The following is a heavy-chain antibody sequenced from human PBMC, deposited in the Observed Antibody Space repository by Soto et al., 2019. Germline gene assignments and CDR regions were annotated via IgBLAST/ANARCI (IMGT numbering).Heavy chain of an antibody. Sequence: ASVKVSCKASGYTFTHYAISWMRQTPGQGLEWMGWISPYNGDTKYAQKLQGRVTMTTDTSTTTAYMELRSLRSDDTAIYYCAREAGSGSYYPFDYWGQGTLVTLSS. J-gene: IGHJ4*02. D-gene: IGHD3-10*01. CDR3: AREAGSGSYYPFDY. V-gene: IGHV1-18*01. CDR1: GYTFTHYA. CDR2: ISPYNGDT.